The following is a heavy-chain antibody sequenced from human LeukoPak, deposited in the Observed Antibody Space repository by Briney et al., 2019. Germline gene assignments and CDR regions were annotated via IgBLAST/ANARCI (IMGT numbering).Heavy chain of an antibody. V-gene: IGHV4-39*01. CDR1: GDSITSSNYY. J-gene: IGHJ5*02. D-gene: IGHD3-3*01. CDR2: IYYSGST. CDR3: ARNITIFGVIPRGAGWFDP. Sequence: SETLSLTCTVSGDSITSSNYYWGWIRQPPGKGLEWIGSIYYSGSTHYNPSLKSRLTISVDTSRNQFSLKLRTVTAADTAVYYCARNITIFGVIPRGAGWFDPWGQGTAVSVSS.